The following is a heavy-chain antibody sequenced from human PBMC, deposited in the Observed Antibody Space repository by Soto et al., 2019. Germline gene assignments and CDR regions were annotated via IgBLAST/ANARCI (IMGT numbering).Heavy chain of an antibody. J-gene: IGHJ4*02. D-gene: IGHD5-18*01. CDR1: GDSISSGGYS. V-gene: IGHV4-30-2*01. Sequence: QLQLQESGSGLVKPSQTLSLTCAVSGDSISSGGYSWSWIRQPPGKGLEWIGFIYHSGSTYYNPSLKSRVTLSVDTSKNQFSLRLSSVTAADTAIYYCARGDTVITPFDYWGQGTLVTVSS. CDR3: ARGDTVITPFDY. CDR2: IYHSGST.